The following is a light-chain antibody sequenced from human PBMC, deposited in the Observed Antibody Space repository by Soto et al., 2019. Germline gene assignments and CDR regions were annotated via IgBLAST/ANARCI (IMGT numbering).Light chain of an antibody. J-gene: IGLJ1*01. CDR3: ISLTSSPSYV. V-gene: IGLV2-14*03. CDR1: SSDIGAYNY. CDR2: DVS. Sequence: QSVLTQPASVSGSPGQSITISCAGTSSDIGAYNYVSWYQQHPGKAPKLMIYDVSNRPSGISNRFSGSKSGNTASLTISGLPVEDEADYYCISLTSSPSYVFGTGTKVTVL.